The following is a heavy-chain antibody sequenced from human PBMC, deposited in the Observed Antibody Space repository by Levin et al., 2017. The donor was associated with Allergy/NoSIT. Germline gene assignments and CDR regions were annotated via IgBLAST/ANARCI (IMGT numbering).Heavy chain of an antibody. CDR3: ARTPGGGVAGRL. J-gene: IGHJ4*02. CDR1: GFTFSNYA. V-gene: IGHV3-21*01. Sequence: GGSLRLSCAASGFTFSNYAMNWVRQAPGKGLEWVAESSNSRKEREYADSVKGRFTISRDNAKNSLYLQMNSLRAEDTAVYYCARTPGGGVAGRLGGPGTLVTVSS. D-gene: IGHD6-19*01. CDR2: SSNSRKER.